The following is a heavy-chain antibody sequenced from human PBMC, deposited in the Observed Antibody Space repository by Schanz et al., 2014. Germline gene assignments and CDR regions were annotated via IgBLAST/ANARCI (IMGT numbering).Heavy chain of an antibody. V-gene: IGHV3-48*01. CDR2: VSRSTPDI. J-gene: IGHJ4*03. Sequence: EVQLVESGGGLVQPGGSLRLSCTASGFTFSSYSMNWVRQAPGKGLEWVSYVSRSTPDIYYADSVKGRFTMSRDNAKNSLYLQMNSLRPEDTAIYYCAKKQYDDVDLSSFYFDFWGQGTWVTVSS. CDR1: GFTFSSYS. CDR3: AKKQYDDVDLSSFYFDF. D-gene: IGHD3-10*02.